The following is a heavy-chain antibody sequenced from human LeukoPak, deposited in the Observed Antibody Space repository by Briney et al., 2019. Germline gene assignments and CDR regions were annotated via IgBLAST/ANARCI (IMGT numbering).Heavy chain of an antibody. J-gene: IGHJ4*02. CDR2: INYSGST. D-gene: IGHD6-13*01. V-gene: IGHV4-39*01. Sequence: SETLSLTCTVSGGSISRSRYYWGWIRQPPGKGLEWIGSINYSGSTDYNPSLKSRVTISVDTSKNQFSLKLSSVTAADTAVYYCARPYSNSWYEPFDYWGQGTLVTVSS. CDR1: GGSISRSRYY. CDR3: ARPYSNSWYEPFDY.